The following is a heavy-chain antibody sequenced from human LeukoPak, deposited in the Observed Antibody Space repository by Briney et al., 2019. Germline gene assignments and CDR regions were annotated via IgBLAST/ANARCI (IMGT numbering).Heavy chain of an antibody. D-gene: IGHD3-3*01. J-gene: IGHJ3*02. CDR1: GGSLSSYY. CDR2: IYYSGST. Sequence: SETLSLTCTVSGGSLSSYYWSWIRQPPGKGLEWIGYIYYSGSTNYNPSLKSRVTISVDTSKNQFSLKLSSVTAADTAVYYCARRASEWLDAFDIWGQGTMVTVSS. CDR3: ARRASEWLDAFDI. V-gene: IGHV4-59*08.